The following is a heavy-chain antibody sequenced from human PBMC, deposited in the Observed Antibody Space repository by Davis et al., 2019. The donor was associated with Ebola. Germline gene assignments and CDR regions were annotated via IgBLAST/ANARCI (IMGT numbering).Heavy chain of an antibody. J-gene: IGHJ6*02. V-gene: IGHV3-30*03. D-gene: IGHD3-3*01. CDR1: GFTFSSYG. CDR2: ISYDGSNK. Sequence: GESLKISCAASGFTFSSYGMHWVRQAPGKGLEWVAVISYDGSNKYYADSVKGRFTISRDNSKNTLYLQMNSLRAEDTAVYYCARLETYYDFWSGYYYYYYGMDVWGQGTTVTVSS. CDR3: ARLETYYDFWSGYYYYYYGMDV.